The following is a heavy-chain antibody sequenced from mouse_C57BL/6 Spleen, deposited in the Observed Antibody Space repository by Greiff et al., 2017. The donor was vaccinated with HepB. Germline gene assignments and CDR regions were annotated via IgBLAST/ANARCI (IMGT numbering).Heavy chain of an antibody. CDR2: IYPGDGDT. CDR1: GYAFSSSW. CDR3: AGVDYYGSSYVQAMDY. V-gene: IGHV1-82*01. Sequence: VQLQQSGPELVKPGASVKISCKASGYAFSSSWMNWVKQRPGKGLEWIGRIYPGDGDTNYNGKFKGKATLTADKSSSTAYMQLSSLTSEDSAVYFWAGVDYYGSSYVQAMDYWGQGTSVTVSS. D-gene: IGHD1-1*01. J-gene: IGHJ4*01.